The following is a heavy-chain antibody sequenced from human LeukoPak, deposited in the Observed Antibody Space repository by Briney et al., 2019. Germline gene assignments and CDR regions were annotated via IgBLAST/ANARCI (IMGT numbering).Heavy chain of an antibody. D-gene: IGHD3-22*01. CDR1: GFTFSSYA. Sequence: GGSLRLSCAASGFTFSSYAMHWVRQAPGKGLEWVAVISYDGSNKYYADSVKGRFTISRDNSKNTLYLQMNGLRAEDTAVYSCARDYYDSSGYYYRDYYYGMDVWGQGTTVTVSS. CDR3: ARDYYDSSGYYYRDYYYGMDV. CDR2: ISYDGSNK. J-gene: IGHJ6*02. V-gene: IGHV3-30-3*01.